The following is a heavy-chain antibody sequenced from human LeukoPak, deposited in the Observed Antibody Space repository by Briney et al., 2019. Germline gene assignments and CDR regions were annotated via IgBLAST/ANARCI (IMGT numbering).Heavy chain of an antibody. D-gene: IGHD1-26*01. V-gene: IGHV3-7*01. CDR3: ARVLVAATPFCDY. CDR1: GFSISNYW. J-gene: IGHJ4*02. Sequence: HPGGSLRLSCAASGFSISNYWMNWVRQAPGKGLEWVANIKQDGSEKNYVDSVKGRFTISRDNAKNSLYLQMNSLRAEDTAVYYCARVLVAATPFCDYWGQGTLVTVSS. CDR2: IKQDGSEK.